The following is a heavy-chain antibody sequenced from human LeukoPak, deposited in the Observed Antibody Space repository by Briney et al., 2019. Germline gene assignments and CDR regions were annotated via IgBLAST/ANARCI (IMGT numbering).Heavy chain of an antibody. Sequence: SVKVSCKASRGTFSSYAISWVRQAPGQGLEWMGRIIPILGIANYAQKFQGRVTITADKSTSTAYMELSSLRSEDTAVYYCAREEDSDYAFDIWGQGTMVTVSS. V-gene: IGHV1-69*04. J-gene: IGHJ3*02. CDR3: AREEDSDYAFDI. D-gene: IGHD6-6*01. CDR2: IIPILGIA. CDR1: RGTFSSYA.